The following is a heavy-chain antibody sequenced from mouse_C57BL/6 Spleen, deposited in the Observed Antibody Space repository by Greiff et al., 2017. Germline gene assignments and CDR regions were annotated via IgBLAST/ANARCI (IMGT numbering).Heavy chain of an antibody. CDR1: GYAFSSYW. Sequence: VQLQQSGAELVKPGASVKISCKASGYAFSSYWMHWVKQRPGKGLEWIGQIYPGDGDTNYNGHFKGKATLTADKSSSTAYMQLSRLTSEDSAVYFCARSYYYGSSYFAWFAYWGQGTLVTVSA. CDR2: IYPGDGDT. V-gene: IGHV1-80*01. J-gene: IGHJ3*01. CDR3: ARSYYYGSSYFAWFAY. D-gene: IGHD1-1*01.